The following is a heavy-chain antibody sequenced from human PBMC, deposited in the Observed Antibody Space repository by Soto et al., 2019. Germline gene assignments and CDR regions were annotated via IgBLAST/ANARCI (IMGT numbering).Heavy chain of an antibody. Sequence: GGSLRLSCAASGFTFSSYAMSWVRQAPGKGLEWVSAISGSGGSTYYADSVKGRFTISRDNSKNTLYLQMNSLRAEDTAVYYCAKESGSWLAVRGTFDYWGQGTLVTVSS. V-gene: IGHV3-23*01. CDR1: GFTFSSYA. CDR2: ISGSGGST. J-gene: IGHJ4*02. D-gene: IGHD6-19*01. CDR3: AKESGSWLAVRGTFDY.